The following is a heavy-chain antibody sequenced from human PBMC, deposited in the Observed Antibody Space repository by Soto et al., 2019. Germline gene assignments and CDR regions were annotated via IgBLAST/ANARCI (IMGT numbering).Heavy chain of an antibody. Sequence: QVQLVQSGAEVKKPGSSVKVSCKASGGTFSSYAISWVRQAPGQGLEWMGGIIPIIGTANYAQKLQGRVTITADETTRTVDMELSSLRAEDTAVYYCRVVRDAIYYYFGMDVWGQGTTVTVS. V-gene: IGHV1-69*01. D-gene: IGHD2-2*01. CDR1: GGTFSSYA. CDR2: IIPIIGTA. J-gene: IGHJ6*02. CDR3: RVVRDAIYYYFGMDV.